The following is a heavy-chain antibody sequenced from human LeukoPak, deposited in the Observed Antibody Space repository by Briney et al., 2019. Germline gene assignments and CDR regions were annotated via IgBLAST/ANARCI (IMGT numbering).Heavy chain of an antibody. J-gene: IGHJ6*03. V-gene: IGHV4-59*01. Sequence: SETLSLTCTVSGGSISSYYWSWIRQPPGKGLERIGYIYYSGSTNYNPSLKSRVTISVDTSKNQFSLKLSSVTAADTAVYYCARVARGRLRYFDWSKNRYYMDVWGKGTTVTISS. D-gene: IGHD3-9*01. CDR3: ARVARGRLRYFDWSKNRYYMDV. CDR2: IYYSGST. CDR1: GGSISSYY.